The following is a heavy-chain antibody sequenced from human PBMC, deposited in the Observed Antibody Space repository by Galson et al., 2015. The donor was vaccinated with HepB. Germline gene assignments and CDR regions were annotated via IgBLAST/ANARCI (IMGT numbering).Heavy chain of an antibody. J-gene: IGHJ3*02. V-gene: IGHV3-48*04. Sequence: SLRLCCAASDSTFSSYTMNWVRQTPGKGLQWISYISTNGATIHYADSVKGRFTIARDNAKNTMWLQMNSLRAEDTAVYYCATTKFGSGAYWTFDIWGQGTLVTVSS. CDR3: ATTKFGSGAYWTFDI. CDR1: DSTFSSYT. CDR2: ISTNGATI. D-gene: IGHD4/OR15-4a*01.